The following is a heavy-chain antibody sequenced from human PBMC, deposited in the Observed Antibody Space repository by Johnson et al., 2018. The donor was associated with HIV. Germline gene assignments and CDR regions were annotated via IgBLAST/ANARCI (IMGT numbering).Heavy chain of an antibody. D-gene: IGHD1-26*01. CDR3: ARDKGGIVGYDAFDI. Sequence: QVQLVEYGGGVVQPGRSLRLSCAASGFTFSSYAMHWVRQAPGKGLEWVAVISYDGSNKYYADSVRGRFTISRDNSKNTLYLQMNSLRAEDTAVYYCARDKGGIVGYDAFDIWGQGTMVTVSS. V-gene: IGHV3-30-3*01. CDR2: ISYDGSNK. J-gene: IGHJ3*02. CDR1: GFTFSSYA.